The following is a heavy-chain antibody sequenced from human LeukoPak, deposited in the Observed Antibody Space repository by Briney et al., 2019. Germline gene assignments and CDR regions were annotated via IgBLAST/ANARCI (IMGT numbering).Heavy chain of an antibody. D-gene: IGHD3-10*01. CDR3: ARGRGVRGVRSYMDV. CDR1: GFTFSDYY. V-gene: IGHV4-34*01. CDR2: INHSGST. Sequence: GSLRLSCAASGFTFSDYYMSWIRQAPGKGLEWIGEINHSGSTNYNPSLKSRVTISVDTSKNQFSLKLSSVTAADTAVYYCARGRGVRGVRSYMDVWGKGTTVTVSS. J-gene: IGHJ6*03.